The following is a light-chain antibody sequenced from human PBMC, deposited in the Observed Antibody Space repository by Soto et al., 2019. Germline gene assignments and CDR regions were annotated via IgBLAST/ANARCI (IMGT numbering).Light chain of an antibody. CDR1: SSDVGGYNY. CDR3: NSYAGSNNWV. CDR2: EVT. V-gene: IGLV2-8*01. Sequence: QSVLTQPPSASGSPGQSVTISCTGTSSDVGGYNYVSWYQQYPGKAPKVMIYEVTKRPSGVPDRFSGSKSGNTASLTVSGLQAEDEADYYCNSYAGSNNWVFGGGTKLTVL. J-gene: IGLJ3*02.